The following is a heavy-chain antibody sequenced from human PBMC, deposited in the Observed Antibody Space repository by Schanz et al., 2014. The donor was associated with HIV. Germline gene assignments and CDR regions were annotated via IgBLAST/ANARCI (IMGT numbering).Heavy chain of an antibody. CDR1: ELHFTTYW. CDR3: ARGSGPYYYYYGMDV. J-gene: IGHJ6*02. CDR2: ISYDGSNK. V-gene: IGHV3-33*05. D-gene: IGHD3-10*01. Sequence: VQLVESGGGLVQPGGSLRLSCVVSELHFTTYWMTWVRQAPGKGLEWVAVISYDGSNKYYADSVKGRFTISRDNSKSTLYLQMNSPRADDTAVYYCARGSGPYYYYYGMDVWGQGTTVTVSS.